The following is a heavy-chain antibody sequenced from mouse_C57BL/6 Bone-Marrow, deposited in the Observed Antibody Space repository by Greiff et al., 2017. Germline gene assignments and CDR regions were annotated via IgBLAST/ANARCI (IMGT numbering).Heavy chain of an antibody. D-gene: IGHD1-1*01. CDR2: IHPNSGST. CDR1: GYTFTSYW. V-gene: IGHV1-64*01. J-gene: IGHJ3*01. CDR3: ARLHYGSIPWFAD. Sequence: QVQLQQPGAELVKPGASVKLSCKASGYTFTSYWMHWVKQRPGQGLEWIGMIHPNSGSTNYNEKFKSKATLTVDKSSSTAYMQLSSLTSEDSAVYYCARLHYGSIPWFADWGQGTLVTVSA.